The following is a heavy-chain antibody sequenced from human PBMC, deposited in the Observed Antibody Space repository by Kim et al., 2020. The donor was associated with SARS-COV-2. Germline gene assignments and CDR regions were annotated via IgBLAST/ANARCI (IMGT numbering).Heavy chain of an antibody. Sequence: ASVKVSCKASGYTFTSYGITWVRQAPGQGLEWMGWINAYDGNTNYAQKLQGRVTMTTDTSTSTAYMELRSLRSEDTAVYYCARDGNSWSYYYVYWGQGTLVTVSS. CDR1: GYTFTSYG. V-gene: IGHV1-18*01. J-gene: IGHJ4*02. CDR3: ARDGNSWSYYYVY. D-gene: IGHD1-26*01. CDR2: INAYDGNT.